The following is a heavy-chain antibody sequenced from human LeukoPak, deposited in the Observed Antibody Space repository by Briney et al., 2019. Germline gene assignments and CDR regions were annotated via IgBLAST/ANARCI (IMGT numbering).Heavy chain of an antibody. CDR2: IYTSGST. V-gene: IGHV4-61*02. D-gene: IGHD3-22*01. Sequence: SETLSLTCTVSGYSISSGYYWSWIRQPAGKGLEWIGRIYTSGSTNYNPSLKSRVTISVDTSKNQFSLKLSSVTAADTAVYYCARGPPYYYDSSGYYYYFDYWGQGTLVTVSS. CDR1: GYSISSGYY. J-gene: IGHJ4*02. CDR3: ARGPPYYYDSSGYYYYFDY.